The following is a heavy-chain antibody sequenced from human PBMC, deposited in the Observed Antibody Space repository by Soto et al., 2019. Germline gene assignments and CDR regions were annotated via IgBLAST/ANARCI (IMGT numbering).Heavy chain of an antibody. Sequence: SETLSLTCAVSGYSIGSGYYWAWIRQSPGKGLEWIGSIYHAGSVYYNPSLNGRVALSMDTSKNHFSLKLTSVTAADTAVYYCARTFDYYGMDVWGQGXTVTVYS. CDR1: GYSIGSGYY. V-gene: IGHV4-38-2*01. J-gene: IGHJ6*02. CDR3: ARTFDYYGMDV. CDR2: IYHAGSV.